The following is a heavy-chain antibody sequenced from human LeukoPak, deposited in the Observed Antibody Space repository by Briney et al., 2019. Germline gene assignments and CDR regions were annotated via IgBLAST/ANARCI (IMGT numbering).Heavy chain of an antibody. CDR2: ICYSGST. D-gene: IGHD3-16*01. J-gene: IGHJ5*02. CDR3: ARAFPWGNWFDP. CDR1: GGSISSGDYY. V-gene: IGHV4-30-4*08. Sequence: SQTLSLTCTVSGGSISSGDYYWSWIRQPPGKGLEWIGYICYSGSTYYNPSLKSRVTISVDTSKNQFSLKLSSVTAADTAVYYCARAFPWGNWFDPWGQGTLVTVSS.